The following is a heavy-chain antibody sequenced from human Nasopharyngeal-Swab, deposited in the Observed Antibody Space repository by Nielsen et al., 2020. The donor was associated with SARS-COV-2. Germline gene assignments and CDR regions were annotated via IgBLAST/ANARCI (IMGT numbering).Heavy chain of an antibody. Sequence: VRQAPGKGLEWVSSISSSSSYIYYADSVKGRFTISRDNAKNSLYLQMNSLRAEDTEGEDCARDHPHTAIDYWGQGTLVTVSS. CDR3: ARDHPHTAIDY. D-gene: IGHD5-18*01. V-gene: IGHV3-21*01. J-gene: IGHJ4*02. CDR2: ISSSSSYI.